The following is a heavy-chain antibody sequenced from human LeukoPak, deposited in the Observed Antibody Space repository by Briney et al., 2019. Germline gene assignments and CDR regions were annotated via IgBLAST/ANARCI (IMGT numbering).Heavy chain of an antibody. V-gene: IGHV3-7*01. Sequence: GGSLRLSCAASGFTFSSYWMSWVRQAPGKGLEWVANIKQDGSEKYYVDSVKGRFTISGDNAKNSLYLQMNSLRAEDTAVYYCARGNGDYGLYYFDYWGQGTLVTVSS. D-gene: IGHD4-17*01. J-gene: IGHJ4*02. CDR3: ARGNGDYGLYYFDY. CDR2: IKQDGSEK. CDR1: GFTFSSYW.